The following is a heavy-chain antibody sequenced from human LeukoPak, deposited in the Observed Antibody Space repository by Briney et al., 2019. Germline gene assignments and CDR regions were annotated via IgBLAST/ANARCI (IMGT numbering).Heavy chain of an antibody. CDR3: ARDPPPYCSSTSCYLSASDY. CDR2: INPNSGGT. CDR1: GYTFTGYY. D-gene: IGHD2-2*01. J-gene: IGHJ4*02. V-gene: IGHV1-2*02. Sequence: GASVKVSCKASGYTFTGYYMHWVRQAPGQGLEWLGWINPNSGGTNYAQKFQGRVTMTRDTSISTAYMELSRLRSDDTAIYYCARDPPPYCSSTSCYLSASDYWGQGTLVTVSS.